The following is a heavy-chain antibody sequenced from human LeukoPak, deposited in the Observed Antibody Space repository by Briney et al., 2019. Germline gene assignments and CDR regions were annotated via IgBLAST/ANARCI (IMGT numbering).Heavy chain of an antibody. V-gene: IGHV3-23*01. CDR3: ARGPDYGGNSDWYYYGMDV. J-gene: IGHJ6*02. Sequence: PGGSLRLSCAASGFTFSTYGVYWVRQAPGKGLEWVPSNSGGSSYYADSVKGRFTISRDNSKNTLYLQMNSLRAEDTAVYYCARGPDYGGNSDWYYYGMDVWGQGTTVTVSS. CDR2: NSGGSS. D-gene: IGHD4-23*01. CDR1: GFTFSTYG.